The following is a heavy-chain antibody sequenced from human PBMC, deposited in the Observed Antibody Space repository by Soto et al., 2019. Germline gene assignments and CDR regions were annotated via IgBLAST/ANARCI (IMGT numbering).Heavy chain of an antibody. D-gene: IGHD3-16*02. CDR2: IYYSGRT. J-gene: IGHJ5*02. CDR1: DRSISNDY. CDR3: ARADYVWGSSRSAAWFDP. V-gene: IGHV4-59*01. Sequence: SETLSLTCTVSDRSISNDYWSWIRPPPGKGLEWIGYIYYSGRTNYNPSLKSRVTRTVDTSKSQFSLKLSSVTAADTAVYYCARADYVWGSSRSAAWFDPWGQGTLVTVSS.